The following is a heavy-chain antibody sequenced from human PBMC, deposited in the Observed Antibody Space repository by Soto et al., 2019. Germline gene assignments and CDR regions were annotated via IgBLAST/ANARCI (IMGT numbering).Heavy chain of an antibody. CDR3: ARDLAGSGWYNYFDY. J-gene: IGHJ4*02. Sequence: QVQLVQSGAAVKKPGSSVKVSCKASGGTFSSYAISWVRQAPGQGLEWMGGIIPILGTANYAQKFQGRVTITADESTSTSYMELSSLRSEDTAVYYCARDLAGSGWYNYFDYWGQGTLVTVSS. CDR2: IIPILGTA. D-gene: IGHD6-19*01. V-gene: IGHV1-69*01. CDR1: GGTFSSYA.